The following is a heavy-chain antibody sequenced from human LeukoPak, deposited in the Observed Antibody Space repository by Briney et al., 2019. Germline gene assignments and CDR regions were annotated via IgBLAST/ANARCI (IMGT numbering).Heavy chain of an antibody. CDR1: GGSISSYY. J-gene: IGHJ5*02. CDR2: IYYGGST. D-gene: IGHD5-24*01. Sequence: SETLSLTCTVSGGSISSYYWSWIRQPPGKGLEWIGYIYYGGSTNYNPSLKSRVTISVDTSKNQFSLKLSSVTAADTAVYYCARDQLDWFDPWGREPWSPSPQ. CDR3: ARDQLDWFDP. V-gene: IGHV4-59*01.